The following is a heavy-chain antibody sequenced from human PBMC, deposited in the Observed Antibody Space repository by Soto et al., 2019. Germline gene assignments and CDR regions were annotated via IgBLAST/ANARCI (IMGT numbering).Heavy chain of an antibody. Sequence: QITLNESGPPVVSPTETLTLTCRFSGFSLTTSGVGVGWIRQSPGKAPEWLALIYWDDDKRYSASLKSRLTITTDTSKNQVVLTVSDLDPTDTATYYCAHRVLRTVFGLVTTTAIYFDFWGQGTPVAVSS. V-gene: IGHV2-5*02. CDR3: AHRVLRTVFGLVTTTAIYFDF. CDR1: GFSLTTSGVG. CDR2: IYWDDDK. D-gene: IGHD3-3*01. J-gene: IGHJ4*02.